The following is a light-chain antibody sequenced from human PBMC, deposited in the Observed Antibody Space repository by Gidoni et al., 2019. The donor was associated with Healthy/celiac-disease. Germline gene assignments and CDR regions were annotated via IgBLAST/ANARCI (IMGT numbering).Light chain of an antibody. V-gene: IGKV3-15*01. CDR1: QSVSSN. Sequence: EIVMTQSPATLPVSPGERATLSCRASQSVSSNLAWYQQKPGQAPRLLIYGASTRATGIPARFSGSGSGTEFTLTISSLQSEDFAVYYCQQYNNWPFGQGTRLEIK. CDR3: QQYNNWP. CDR2: GAS. J-gene: IGKJ5*01.